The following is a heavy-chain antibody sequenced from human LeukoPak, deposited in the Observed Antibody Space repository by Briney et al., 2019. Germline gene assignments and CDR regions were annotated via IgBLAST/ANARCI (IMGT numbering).Heavy chain of an antibody. Sequence: RASVKVSCKASGGTFNTYPISWVRQAPGQGLEWMGGIIPVFGTANYPQKFHGRITITADESTNTAYMELSSLRSDDTAVYYCARGEPLRHNYDDGSSWDCQYWGQGTLVTVSS. D-gene: IGHD3-22*01. V-gene: IGHV1-69*13. J-gene: IGHJ1*01. CDR1: GGTFNTYP. CDR3: ARGEPLRHNYDDGSSWDCQY. CDR2: IIPVFGTA.